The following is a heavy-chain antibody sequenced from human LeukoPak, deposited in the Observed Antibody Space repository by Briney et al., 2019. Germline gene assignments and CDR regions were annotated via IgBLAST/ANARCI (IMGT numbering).Heavy chain of an antibody. CDR1: GYTFTSYD. CDR2: MNPNSGNT. CDR3: ARGKSCSGGWNY. J-gene: IGHJ4*02. V-gene: IGHV1-8*01. D-gene: IGHD2-15*01. Sequence: EASVKVSCKASGYTFTSYDINWVRQATGQGLEWMGWMNPNSGNTGYAQKFQGRVTMTRNTSISTAYMELSSLRSEDTAVYYCARGKSCSGGWNYWGQGTLVTVSS.